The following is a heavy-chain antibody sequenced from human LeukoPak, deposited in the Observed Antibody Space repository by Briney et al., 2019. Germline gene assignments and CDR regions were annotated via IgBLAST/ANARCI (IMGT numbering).Heavy chain of an antibody. Sequence: SETLSLTCTVSGGSISSYYWSWIRQPPGKGLEWIGHINYNGGTNYNPSIKSRVTISVDMSKYQVSLKLSSVTAADTAVYYCARNTYQLDPWGQGTLVSVSS. CDR3: ARNTYQLDP. V-gene: IGHV4-59*01. J-gene: IGHJ5*02. CDR1: GGSISSYY. D-gene: IGHD2-2*01. CDR2: INYNGGT.